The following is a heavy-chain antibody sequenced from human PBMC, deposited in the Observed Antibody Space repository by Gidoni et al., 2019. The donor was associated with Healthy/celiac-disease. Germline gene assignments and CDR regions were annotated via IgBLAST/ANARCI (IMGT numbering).Heavy chain of an antibody. D-gene: IGHD1-26*01. V-gene: IGHV4-34*01. J-gene: IGHJ3*02. CDR1: GGSFSGYY. Sequence: QVQLQQWGAGLLKPSETLSLTCAVYGGSFSGYYWSWIRQPPGKGLEWIGEINHSGSTNYNPSLKSRVTISVDTSKNQFSLKLSSVTAADTAVYYCASKGWELPWEAAFDIWGQGTMVTVSS. CDR3: ASKGWELPWEAAFDI. CDR2: INHSGST.